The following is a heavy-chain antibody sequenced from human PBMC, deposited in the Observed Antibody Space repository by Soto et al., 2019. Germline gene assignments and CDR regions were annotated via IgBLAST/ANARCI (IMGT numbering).Heavy chain of an antibody. J-gene: IGHJ1*01. V-gene: IGHV5-10-1*01. CDR3: AGGFTMVGLESEDD. Sequence: GESLKISCKGSGYSFTSYWISWVRQLPGKGLAWMGRIDPSDSYTNYSPSFQGHVTISADKSISHAYLQWTSLQASDTAMYYCAGGFTMVGLESEDDWGQGNLDT. CDR2: IDPSDSYT. CDR1: GYSFTSYW. D-gene: IGHD3-10*01.